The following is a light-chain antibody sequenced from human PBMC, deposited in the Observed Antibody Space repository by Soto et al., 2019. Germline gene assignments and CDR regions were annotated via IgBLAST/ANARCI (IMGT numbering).Light chain of an antibody. CDR2: EVS. CDR1: SSDVGGYDY. J-gene: IGLJ1*01. Sequence: QSALTQPASVSGSPGESITISCTGTSSDVGGYDYVSWYQQHPGKAPKLMIYEVSNRPSGVSNRFSGSKSGNTASLTISGLQAEDEADYFCSSYTSSHGYVFXTGTKGTVL. V-gene: IGLV2-14*01. CDR3: SSYTSSHGYV.